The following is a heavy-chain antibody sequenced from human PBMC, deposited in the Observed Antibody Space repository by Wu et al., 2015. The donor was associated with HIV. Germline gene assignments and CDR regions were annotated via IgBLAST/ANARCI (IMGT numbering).Heavy chain of an antibody. CDR3: ARAGGAYQLLMLSWFDP. Sequence: QVQLVQSGAEVKKPGASVKVSCKASGYTFTSYYMHWVRQAPGQGLEWMGIINPSGGSTSYAQKFQGRVTMTRDTSTSTVYMELSSLRSEDTAVYYCARAGGAYQLLMLSWFDPWGQGTLVTVSS. V-gene: IGHV1-46*03. D-gene: IGHD2-2*01. J-gene: IGHJ5*02. CDR2: INPSGGST. CDR1: GYTFTSYY.